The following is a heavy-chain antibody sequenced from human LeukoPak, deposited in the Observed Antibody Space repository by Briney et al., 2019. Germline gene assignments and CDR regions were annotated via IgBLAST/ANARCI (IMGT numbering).Heavy chain of an antibody. CDR3: AKNTVTVSGYYFDY. D-gene: IGHD4-17*01. CDR1: GFTFEDYA. CDR2: ISDSGGNT. J-gene: IGHJ4*02. V-gene: IGHV3-23*01. Sequence: TGGSLRLSCAASGFTFEDYAMHWVRQAPGKGLEWVSTISDSGGNTYYADSVKGRFTISRDNSKNTLYLQMSSLRAEDTAVYYCAKNTVTVSGYYFDYWGQGTLVTVSS.